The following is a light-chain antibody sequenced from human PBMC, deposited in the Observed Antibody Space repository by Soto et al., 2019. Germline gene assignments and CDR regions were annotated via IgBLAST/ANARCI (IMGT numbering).Light chain of an antibody. V-gene: IGKV2-30*01. J-gene: IGKJ1*01. CDR1: QSLVYSDGNTY. CDR3: MQGTHWPWT. Sequence: DVVMTQSPVSLPVTLGQPASISCRSSQSLVYSDGNTYLNWFQQRPGQSPRRLIYKVSNRDSGVPDRFSGSGSGTDFTLKISRVEAEYVGVYYCMQGTHWPWTFGQGTKVEIK. CDR2: KVS.